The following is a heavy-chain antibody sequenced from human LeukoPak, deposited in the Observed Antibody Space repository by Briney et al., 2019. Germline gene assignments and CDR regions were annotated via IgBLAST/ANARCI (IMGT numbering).Heavy chain of an antibody. J-gene: IGHJ4*02. CDR2: IKKKTDGGTA. V-gene: IGHV3-15*01. Sequence: PGGSLRLSSAASGFTFTNAWMNWVRQAPGKGLEWVGRIKKKTDGGTADYAAPVKGRFTISRDDSKNTLYVQMNSLKTEDTGVYYCTTQPPGDYWGQGTLVTVSS. CDR3: TTQPPGDY. CDR1: GFTFTNAW.